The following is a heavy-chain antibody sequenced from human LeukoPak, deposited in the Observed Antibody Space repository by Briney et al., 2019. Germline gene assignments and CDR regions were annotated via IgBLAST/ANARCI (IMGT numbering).Heavy chain of an antibody. J-gene: IGHJ5*02. CDR2: IYYSGST. V-gene: IGHV4-59*01. Sequence: SETLSLTCTVSGGSISSYYLSWIRQPPGKGLEWIGYIYYSGSTNYNPSLKSRVTISVDTSKNQFSLKLSSVTAADTAVYYCARDRGYRRLYWFDPWGQGTLVSVSS. D-gene: IGHD5-12*01. CDR1: GGSISSYY. CDR3: ARDRGYRRLYWFDP.